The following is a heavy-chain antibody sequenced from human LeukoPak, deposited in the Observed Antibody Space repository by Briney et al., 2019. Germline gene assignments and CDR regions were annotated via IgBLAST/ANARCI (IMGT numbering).Heavy chain of an antibody. CDR1: GGSISSYY. J-gene: IGHJ5*02. CDR2: IYYSGST. D-gene: IGHD6-13*01. CDR3: ARVSIAAAGTDWFGP. V-gene: IGHV4-59*08. Sequence: SETLSLTCTVSGGSISSYYWSWIRQPPGKGLEWIGYIYYSGSTNYNPSLKSRVTISVDTSKNQFSLKLSSVTAADTAVYYCARVSIAAAGTDWFGPWGQGTLVTVSS.